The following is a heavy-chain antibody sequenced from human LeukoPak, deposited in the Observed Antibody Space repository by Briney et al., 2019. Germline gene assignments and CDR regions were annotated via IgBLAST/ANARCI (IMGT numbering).Heavy chain of an antibody. V-gene: IGHV1-46*01. J-gene: IGHJ4*02. CDR2: INPSGGST. CDR1: GYTFTSYY. Sequence: ASVKVSCKASGYTFTSYYMHWVRQAPGQGLEWMGIINPSGGSTSYAQKFQGRVTMTTDTSASTAYMELRSLRSDDTAVYYCARASDLDSFDYWGQGTLVTVSS. CDR3: ARASDLDSFDY.